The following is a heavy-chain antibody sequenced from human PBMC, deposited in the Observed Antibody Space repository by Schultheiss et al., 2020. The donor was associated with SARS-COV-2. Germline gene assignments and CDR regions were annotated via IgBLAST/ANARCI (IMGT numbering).Heavy chain of an antibody. CDR2: FYYNGSP. J-gene: IGHJ4*02. CDR1: DGSISGYF. Sequence: SETLSLTCSISDGSISGYFWSWVRQPPGKGLEWIGYFYYNGSPNYNPSLKSRVTISFDMSKNQFSLKLNSVTAADTAVYYCVREYGTYGRFDYWGQGTLVTVSS. CDR3: VREYGTYGRFDY. V-gene: IGHV4-59*01. D-gene: IGHD3-10*01.